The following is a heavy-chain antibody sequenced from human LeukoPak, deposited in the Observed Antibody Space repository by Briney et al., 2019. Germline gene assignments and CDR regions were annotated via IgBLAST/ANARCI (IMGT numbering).Heavy chain of an antibody. J-gene: IGHJ4*02. CDR1: GFTFSSYS. CDR3: AKGGASVTRYVDY. D-gene: IGHD4-17*01. V-gene: IGHV3-30*18. CDR2: MSNSGENT. Sequence: GGSLRLSCAASGFTFSSYSMQWVRQTPGKGLEWVGIMSNSGENTFYGEAVKGRFTISRDDSQNTLYLQMNSLRPEDTAVYYCAKGGASVTRYVDYWGQGTLVTVSS.